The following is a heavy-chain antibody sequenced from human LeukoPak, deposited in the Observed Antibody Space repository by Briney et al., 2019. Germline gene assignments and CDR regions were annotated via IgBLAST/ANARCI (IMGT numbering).Heavy chain of an antibody. D-gene: IGHD2-15*01. Sequence: PSETLSLTCTVSGYSISSGYYWGWIRQPPGKGLEWIGSIYHSGSTYYNPSLKSRVTISVDTSKNQFSLKLSSVTATDTSKYYCAREARYCSGGSCYEPDYWGQGTLVTVS. CDR2: IYHSGST. CDR3: AREARYCSGGSCYEPDY. CDR1: GYSISSGYY. V-gene: IGHV4-38-2*02. J-gene: IGHJ4*02.